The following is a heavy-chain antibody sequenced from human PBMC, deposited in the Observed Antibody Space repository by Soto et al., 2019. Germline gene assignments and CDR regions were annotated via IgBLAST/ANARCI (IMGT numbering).Heavy chain of an antibody. D-gene: IGHD6-13*01. Sequence: ASVRVSCKASGYTFTSYDINWVRQATGQGLEWMGWMNPNSGNTGYAQKFQGRVTMTRNTSISTAYMELSSLRSEDTAVYYCARVFKVRAADGTTVGYWGQGTLVTVSS. V-gene: IGHV1-8*01. CDR1: GYTFTSYD. CDR3: ARVFKVRAADGTTVGY. CDR2: MNPNSGNT. J-gene: IGHJ4*02.